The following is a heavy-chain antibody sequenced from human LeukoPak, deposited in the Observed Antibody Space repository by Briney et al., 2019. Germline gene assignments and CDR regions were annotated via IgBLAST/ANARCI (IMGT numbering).Heavy chain of an antibody. D-gene: IGHD6-19*01. CDR2: IYYSGST. CDR3: ARVGSSGWSFDY. CDR1: GGSIRSYY. Sequence: SETLSLTCTVSGGSIRSYYWGWIRQPPGKGLEWIGYIYYSGSTNYNPSLKSRVTISVDTSKNQCSLRLSSVTAADTAVYYCARVGSSGWSFDYWGQGTLVTVSS. J-gene: IGHJ4*02. V-gene: IGHV4-59*01.